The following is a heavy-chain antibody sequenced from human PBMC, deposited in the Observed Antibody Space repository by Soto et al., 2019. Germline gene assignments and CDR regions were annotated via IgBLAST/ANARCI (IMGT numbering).Heavy chain of an antibody. CDR2: ISASGGNI. Sequence: EVQLLESGGGLARPGGSLRLSCVASGFIFSDYAMTWIRQAPGKGLEWVATISASGGNIEYTDSLKGGFTISRDNSKKTVYLQINGLTADDTAVHYCAKVAGGLGYFDLWGRGTLVTVAS. J-gene: IGHJ2*01. CDR1: GFIFSDYA. CDR3: AKVAGGLGYFDL. D-gene: IGHD3-16*01. V-gene: IGHV3-23*01.